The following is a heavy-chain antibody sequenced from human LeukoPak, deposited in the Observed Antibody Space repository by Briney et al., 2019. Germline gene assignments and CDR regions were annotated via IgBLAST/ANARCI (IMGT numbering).Heavy chain of an antibody. CDR1: GFTFSDYY. CDR3: ARDPVYYYDSSGYFDY. CDR2: ISSSGSTI. Sequence: GGSLRLSCAASGFTFSDYYMSWIRQAPGKGLEWVSYISSSGSTIYYADSVKGRFTIPRDNAKNSLYLQMNSLRAEDTAVYYCARDPVYYYDSSGYFDYWGQGTLVTVSS. J-gene: IGHJ4*02. D-gene: IGHD3-22*01. V-gene: IGHV3-11*01.